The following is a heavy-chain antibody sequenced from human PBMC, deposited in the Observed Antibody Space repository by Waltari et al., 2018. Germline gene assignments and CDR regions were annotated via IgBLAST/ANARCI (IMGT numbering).Heavy chain of an antibody. D-gene: IGHD2-8*01. J-gene: IGHJ6*03. V-gene: IGHV4-4*07. CDR2: IYTSGST. CDR1: SGSINSYY. Sequence: QVQLQESGPGLVKPSETLSLTCSVSSGSINSYYWSWIRQPAGKGLEWIGRIYTSGSTNYNPSLRSRVTISVDTSKNQFSLKLSSVTAADTAVYYCARDFRSCTNGVCSSGYMDVWGKGTTVTISS. CDR3: ARDFRSCTNGVCSSGYMDV.